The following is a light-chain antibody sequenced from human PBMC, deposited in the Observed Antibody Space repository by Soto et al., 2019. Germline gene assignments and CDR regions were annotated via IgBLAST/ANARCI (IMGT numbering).Light chain of an antibody. J-gene: IGKJ5*01. CDR2: DAS. Sequence: EMGLTQSPATRSVSTGERATLSFRASQSVSSYLAWYQQKPGQAPRLLIYDASNRATGIPARFSGSGSGTDFTLTISSLEPEDFAVYYCQQRTNLITFGQGTRLAIK. V-gene: IGKV3-11*01. CDR1: QSVSSY. CDR3: QQRTNLIT.